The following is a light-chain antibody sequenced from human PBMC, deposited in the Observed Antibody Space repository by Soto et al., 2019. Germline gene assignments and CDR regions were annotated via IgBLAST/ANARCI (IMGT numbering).Light chain of an antibody. CDR1: SSDVGSYNL. CDR2: EDT. J-gene: IGLJ2*01. V-gene: IGLV2-23*01. Sequence: QLVLTQPASVSGSPGQSITISCTGTSSDVGSYNLVSWYQQHPGKAPKLMISEDTKRPSGVSNRFSGSKSGNTASLTISGLQAEDEADYYCSSYAGISTYVVFGGGTKLTVL. CDR3: SSYAGISTYVV.